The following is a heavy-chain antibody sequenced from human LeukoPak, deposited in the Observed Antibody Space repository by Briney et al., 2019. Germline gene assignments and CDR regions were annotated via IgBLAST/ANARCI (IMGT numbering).Heavy chain of an antibody. V-gene: IGHV4-30-2*01. CDR1: GASISSGTYS. Sequence: SETLSLTCTVSGASISSGTYSWSWIRQPPGEGLEWIGYIYHTGSTYYNPSLKGRVTISVDRSKNQFSLNLDFVTAADTALYYCARGDGSGSGRWFDPWGQGTLITVSS. D-gene: IGHD3-10*01. CDR2: IYHTGST. J-gene: IGHJ5*02. CDR3: ARGDGSGSGRWFDP.